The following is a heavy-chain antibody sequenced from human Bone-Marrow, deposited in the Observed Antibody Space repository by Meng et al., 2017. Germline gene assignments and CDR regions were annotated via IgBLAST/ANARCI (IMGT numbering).Heavy chain of an antibody. J-gene: IGHJ5*02. CDR1: GFTFSDYY. Sequence: GGSLRLSCAASGFTFSDYYMTWNRQAPGKGLEWVSSIRSSGDTKFYADSVKGRFTISRDNAKNSLYLQMNSLRGEDTAVYYCARAEASGGPGNWFDPWGQGTLVTVSS. V-gene: IGHV3-11*01. CDR3: ARAEASGGPGNWFDP. D-gene: IGHD3-3*01. CDR2: IRSSGDTK.